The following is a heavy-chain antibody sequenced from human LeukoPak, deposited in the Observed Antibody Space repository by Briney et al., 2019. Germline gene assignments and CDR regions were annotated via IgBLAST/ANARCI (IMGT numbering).Heavy chain of an antibody. Sequence: SETLSLTCAVYGGSFSGYYWSWIRQPPGKGLEWIGEINHSGSTNYNPSLKSRVTISVDTSKNQFSLRLSSVTAADTAVYYCARSGSLGDAFDIWGQGTVVTVSS. CDR3: ARSGSLGDAFDI. D-gene: IGHD3-22*01. V-gene: IGHV4-34*01. CDR1: GGSFSGYY. J-gene: IGHJ3*02. CDR2: INHSGST.